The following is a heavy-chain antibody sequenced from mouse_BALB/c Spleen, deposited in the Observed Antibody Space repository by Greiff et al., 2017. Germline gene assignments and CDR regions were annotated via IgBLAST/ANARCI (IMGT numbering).Heavy chain of an antibody. Sequence: EVQRVESGGGLVQPGGSRKLSCAASGFTFSSFGMHWVRQAPEKGLEWVAYISSGSSTIYYADTVKGRFTISRDNPKNTLFLQMTSLRSEDTAMYYCARSVYYGSSWDYYAMDYWGQGTSVTVSS. CDR1: GFTFSSFG. J-gene: IGHJ4*01. CDR2: ISSGSSTI. V-gene: IGHV5-17*02. CDR3: ARSVYYGSSWDYYAMDY. D-gene: IGHD1-1*01.